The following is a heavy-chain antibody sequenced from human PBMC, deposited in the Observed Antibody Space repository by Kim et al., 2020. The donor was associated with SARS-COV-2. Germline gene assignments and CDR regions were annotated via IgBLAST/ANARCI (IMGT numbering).Heavy chain of an antibody. V-gene: IGHV4-34*01. CDR1: GGSFSGYY. CDR3: ARGAVLRYFDWLRGNAFDI. CDR2: INHSGST. J-gene: IGHJ3*02. D-gene: IGHD3-9*01. Sequence: SETLSLTCAVYGGSFSGYYWSWIRQPPGKGLEWIGEINHSGSTNYNPSLKSRVTISVDTSKNQFSLKLSSVTAADTAVYYCARGAVLRYFDWLRGNAFDIWGQGTMVTVSS.